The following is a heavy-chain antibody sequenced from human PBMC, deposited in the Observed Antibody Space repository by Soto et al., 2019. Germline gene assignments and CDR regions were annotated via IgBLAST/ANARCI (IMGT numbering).Heavy chain of an antibody. J-gene: IGHJ4*02. V-gene: IGHV4-39*01. CDR2: ISYGGNT. CDR1: GDSIRSSSFY. Sequence: SETLSLTCTVSGDSIRSSSFYWGWIRQPPGKGLEWIGSISYGGNTFLNPSLNSRLTISLDTSRDQFSLKLSSVTAADTAVYYCARPRAPGIYGIFDYWGQGTLVTVSS. CDR3: ARPRAPGIYGIFDY. D-gene: IGHD3-10*01.